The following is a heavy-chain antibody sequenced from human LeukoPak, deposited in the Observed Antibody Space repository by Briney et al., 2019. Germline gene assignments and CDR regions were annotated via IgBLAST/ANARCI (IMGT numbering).Heavy chain of an antibody. CDR1: GYTFTGYY. CDR2: INPNSGGT. D-gene: IGHD1-26*01. CDR3: AAEANSGSYAPNAFDI. V-gene: IGHV1-2*02. Sequence: ASVKVSCKASGYTFTGYYMHWVRQAPGQGLEWMGWINPNSGGTNYAQKFQGRVTMTRVTSISTAYMELSRLRSDDTAVYYCAAEANSGSYAPNAFDIWGQGTMLTVSS. J-gene: IGHJ3*02.